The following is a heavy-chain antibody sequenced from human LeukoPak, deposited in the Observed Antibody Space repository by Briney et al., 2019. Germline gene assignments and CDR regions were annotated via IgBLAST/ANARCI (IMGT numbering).Heavy chain of an antibody. CDR1: GCNFNNFA. V-gene: IGHV3-23*01. CDR2: MTGPADTT. Sequence: PGGPLRLSCAASGCNFNNFAMSWVRQAPGKGLEWLSAMTGPADTTYYAESVKGRFTISRDYSKSMVFLQMNSMRVEDTAISYCAKGAEIDNWGQGTLVTVSS. J-gene: IGHJ4*02. CDR3: AKGAEIDN. D-gene: IGHD6-19*01.